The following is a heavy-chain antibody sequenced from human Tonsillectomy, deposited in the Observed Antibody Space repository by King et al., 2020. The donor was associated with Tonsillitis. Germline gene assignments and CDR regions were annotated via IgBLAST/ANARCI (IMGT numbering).Heavy chain of an antibody. D-gene: IGHD2-15*01. V-gene: IGHV3-66*01. CDR3: ARGGYYDGMDV. CDR2: IYGGGST. J-gene: IGHJ6*02. CDR1: GFTVSSNY. Sequence: VQLVESGGGLVQPGGSLRLSCAASGFTVSSNYMSWVRQAPGKGLEWVSVIYGGGSTYYADSVKGRFTISRDNSKNTLYLQMKSLSAEDTAVYYCARGGYYDGMDVCGHGATVSASS.